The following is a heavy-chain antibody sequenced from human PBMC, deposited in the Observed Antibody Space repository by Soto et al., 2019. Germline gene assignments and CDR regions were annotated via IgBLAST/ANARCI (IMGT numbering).Heavy chain of an antibody. V-gene: IGHV3-30*18. J-gene: IGHJ4*02. CDR1: GFTFSSYG. CDR2: ISYDGSNK. D-gene: IGHD3-10*01. CDR3: AKDGYGSGSYYNFDY. Sequence: GGSLRLSCAASGFTFSSYGMHWVRQAPGKGLEWVAVISYDGSNKYYADSVKGRFTISRDNSKNTLDLQMNSLRAEDTAVYYCAKDGYGSGSYYNFDYWGQGTLVTVSS.